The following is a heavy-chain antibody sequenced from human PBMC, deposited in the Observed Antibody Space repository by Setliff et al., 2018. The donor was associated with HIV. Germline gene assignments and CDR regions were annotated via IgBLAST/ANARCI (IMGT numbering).Heavy chain of an antibody. J-gene: IGHJ3*02. Sequence: GGSLRLSCAASGFTFSSYSMNWVRQAPGKGLEWVSSISSSSSYIYYADSVKGRFTISRDNSKNTLYVQMNSLRPEETAVYYCAKDLRGGGPPYALDIWGQGTLVTVSS. D-gene: IGHD3-10*01. V-gene: IGHV3-21*01. CDR2: ISSSSSYI. CDR1: GFTFSSYS. CDR3: AKDLRGGGPPYALDI.